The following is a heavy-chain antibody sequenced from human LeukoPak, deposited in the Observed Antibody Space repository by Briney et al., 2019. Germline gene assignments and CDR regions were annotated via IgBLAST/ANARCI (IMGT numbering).Heavy chain of an antibody. V-gene: IGHV1-46*01. D-gene: IGHD2-15*01. Sequence: ASVKVSCKASGYTFTSYYIHWVRQAPGQGLEWMGIINPSGGSSTYAQKFHARVTMTRDTSTSTVYMELSSLRSGDTAVYFCARWRGGSVWFDPWGQGTPVTVSS. CDR2: INPSGGSS. CDR1: GYTFTSYY. CDR3: ARWRGGSVWFDP. J-gene: IGHJ5*02.